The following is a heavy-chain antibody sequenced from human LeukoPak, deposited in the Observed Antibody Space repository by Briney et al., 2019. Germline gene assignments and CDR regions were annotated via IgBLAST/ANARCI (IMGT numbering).Heavy chain of an antibody. J-gene: IGHJ4*02. CDR3: ARQSMIVVSSDY. Sequence: PSETLSLTCTVSGGSISSSSYYWGWIRQPPGKGLEWIGSIYYSGSTYYNPSLKSRVTISVDTSKNRFSLKLSSVTAADTAVYYCARQSMIVVSSDYWGQGTLVTVSS. CDR1: GGSISSSSYY. CDR2: IYYSGST. V-gene: IGHV4-39*07. D-gene: IGHD3-22*01.